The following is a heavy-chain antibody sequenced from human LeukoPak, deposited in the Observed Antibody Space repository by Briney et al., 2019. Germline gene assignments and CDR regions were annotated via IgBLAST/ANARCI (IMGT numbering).Heavy chain of an antibody. CDR1: GYTFTSYG. CDR3: ARLEVVVVTAEYYFDH. CDR2: ISAYNGNT. D-gene: IGHD2-21*02. Sequence: ASVKVSCKASGYTFTSYGISWVRQAPGQGLEWMGWISAYNGNTNYAQKLQGRVTMTTDTSTSTAYMELRSLRSDDTAVYYCARLEVVVVTAEYYFDHWGQGTLVTVSS. J-gene: IGHJ4*02. V-gene: IGHV1-18*01.